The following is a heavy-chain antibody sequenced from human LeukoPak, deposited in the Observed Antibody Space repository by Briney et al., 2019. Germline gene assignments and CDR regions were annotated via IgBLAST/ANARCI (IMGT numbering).Heavy chain of an antibody. CDR1: GGSFSGYY. Sequence: PSETLSLTCAVYGGSFSGYYWSWIRQPPGKGLEWIGEINHSGSTNYNPSLKSRVTISVDTSKNQSSLKLSSVTAADTAVYYCARGEWAADYWGQGTLVTVSS. V-gene: IGHV4-34*01. D-gene: IGHD1-26*01. J-gene: IGHJ4*02. CDR3: ARGEWAADY. CDR2: INHSGST.